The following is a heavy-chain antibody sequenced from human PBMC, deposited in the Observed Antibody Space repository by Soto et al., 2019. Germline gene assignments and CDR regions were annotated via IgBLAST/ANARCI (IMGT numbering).Heavy chain of an antibody. CDR3: ARGQQLYVH. J-gene: IGHJ4*02. CDR2: MTEHNHT. D-gene: IGHD3-10*02. Sequence: QVQLVESGGGLVKPGGSLRLSSVVSGFTFSDFDRTWIRQTPGKGLEWVSFMTEHNHTNYSDSVKGRFTISRDNARNSLYLQMDSLRVEDTAPYYCARGQQLYVHWGQGTLVTVSS. V-gene: IGHV3-11*06. CDR1: GFTFSDFD.